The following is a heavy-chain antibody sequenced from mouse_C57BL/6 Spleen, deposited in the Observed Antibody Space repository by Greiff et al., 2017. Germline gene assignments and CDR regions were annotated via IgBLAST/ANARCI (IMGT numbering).Heavy chain of an antibody. Sequence: VQLQQSGGGLVKPGGSLKLSCAASGFTFSDYGMHWVRQAPEKGLEWVAYISSGSSTIYYADTVKGRFTISRDNAKNTLFLQMTSLRSEDTAMYYCARLTGSLWYFDVWGTGTTVTVSS. CDR1: GFTFSDYG. D-gene: IGHD4-1*01. CDR3: ARLTGSLWYFDV. J-gene: IGHJ1*03. V-gene: IGHV5-17*01. CDR2: ISSGSSTI.